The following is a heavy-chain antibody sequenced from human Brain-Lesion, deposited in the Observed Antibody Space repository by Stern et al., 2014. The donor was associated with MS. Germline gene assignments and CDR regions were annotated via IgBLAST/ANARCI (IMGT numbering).Heavy chain of an antibody. CDR3: ARHDSVPRPSQLYSARDRGPGYFDY. D-gene: IGHD1-26*01. CDR1: GGSISSSTYY. J-gene: IGHJ4*02. Sequence: VQLQESGPGLVKPSETLSLTCTVSGGSISSSTYYWAWIRQPPGKGLEWIGNIYYSGFTYYNPSLKSRVTITVDMSKNQVSLKLSSVPAADTAIYYCARHDSVPRPSQLYSARDRGPGYFDYWGQGTLVTVSS. CDR2: IYYSGFT. V-gene: IGHV4-39*01.